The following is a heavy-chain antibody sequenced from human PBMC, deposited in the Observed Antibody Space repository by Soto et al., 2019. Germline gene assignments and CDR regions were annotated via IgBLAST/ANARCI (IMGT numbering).Heavy chain of an antibody. CDR1: GGTFSSYA. Sequence: QVQLVQSGAEVKKPGSSVKVSCKASGGTFSSYAISWVRQAPGQGLEWMGGMIPISGTANYAQKFQGRVTITADECTSTAYMELSSLRSEDTAVYYCARSQVSSTSLEIYYYYYYGMDVWGQGTTVTVSS. D-gene: IGHD2-2*01. CDR2: MIPISGTA. CDR3: ARSQVSSTSLEIYYYYYYGMDV. J-gene: IGHJ6*02. V-gene: IGHV1-69*01.